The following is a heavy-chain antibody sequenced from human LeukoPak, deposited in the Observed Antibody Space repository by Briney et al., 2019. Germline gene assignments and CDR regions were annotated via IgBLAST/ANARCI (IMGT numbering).Heavy chain of an antibody. Sequence: GGSLRLSCAASEFTFSSYAMSWVRQAPGKGLEWVSAISGSGGSTYYADSVKGRFTISRDNSKNTLYLQMNSLRAEDTAVYYCAKEGRQLVRSRYFDYWGQGTLVTVSS. CDR3: AKEGRQLVRSRYFDY. V-gene: IGHV3-23*01. CDR1: EFTFSSYA. CDR2: ISGSGGST. J-gene: IGHJ4*02. D-gene: IGHD6-13*01.